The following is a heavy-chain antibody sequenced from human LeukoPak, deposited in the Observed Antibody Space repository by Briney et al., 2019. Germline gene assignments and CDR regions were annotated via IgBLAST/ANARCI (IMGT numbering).Heavy chain of an antibody. CDR1: GGSISSSSDY. CDR3: ARDGVTYYDILTGYPNYYYYMDV. Sequence: SETLSLTCTVSGGSISSSSDYWGWIRQAPGKGLEWIGSIYYHENTYYNSSLKSRVTISVDTSKNQFSLKLNSVTAADTAVYYCARDGVTYYDILTGYPNYYYYMDVWVKGTTVTVSS. D-gene: IGHD3-9*01. CDR2: IYYHENT. J-gene: IGHJ6*03. V-gene: IGHV4-39*02.